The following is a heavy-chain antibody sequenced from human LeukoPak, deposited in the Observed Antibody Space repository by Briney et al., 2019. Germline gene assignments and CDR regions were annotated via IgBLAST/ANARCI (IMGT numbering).Heavy chain of an antibody. CDR1: GFTFKTYS. CDR3: GRLPSYYGSSLYPDY. V-gene: IGHV3-21*04. J-gene: IGHJ4*02. Sequence: GGSLRLSCVVSGFTFKTYSMNWVRQAPGKGLEWVSSISSGGTYVDYADSVKGRFTISRDNAKNSLYLQINSLRAEDTAVYYCGRLPSYYGSSLYPDYWGQGTLVTVSS. CDR2: ISSGGTYV. D-gene: IGHD2-2*01.